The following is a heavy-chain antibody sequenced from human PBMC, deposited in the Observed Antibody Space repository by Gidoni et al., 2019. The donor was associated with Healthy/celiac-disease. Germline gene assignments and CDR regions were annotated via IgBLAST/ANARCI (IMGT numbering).Heavy chain of an antibody. J-gene: IGHJ4*02. Sequence: EVQLLESGGGLVQPGGCLRLSCAASGFTFSSYAMSWVRQAPGKGLEWVSGLRGSVGSTYYADSVKGRFTISRDNSKNTLYLQMNSLRAEDTAVYYCAKDRYTVPNYYVDYWGQGTLVTVSS. V-gene: IGHV3-23*01. D-gene: IGHD4-4*01. CDR2: LRGSVGST. CDR3: AKDRYTVPNYYVDY. CDR1: GFTFSSYA.